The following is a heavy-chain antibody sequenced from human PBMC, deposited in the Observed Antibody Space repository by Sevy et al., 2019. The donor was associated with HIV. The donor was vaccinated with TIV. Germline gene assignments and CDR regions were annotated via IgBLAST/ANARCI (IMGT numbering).Heavy chain of an antibody. Sequence: GESLKISCKGSGYSFTSHWIGWVRHMPGKGLEWMGIIYPDDSDTRYSPSFQGQVTFSADKSISTAYLQWGSLKASDTAMYYCATSRSGYCDSSGYYIYWGQGTLVTVSS. CDR2: IYPDDSDT. J-gene: IGHJ4*02. D-gene: IGHD3-22*01. V-gene: IGHV5-51*01. CDR3: ATSRSGYCDSSGYYIY. CDR1: GYSFTSHW.